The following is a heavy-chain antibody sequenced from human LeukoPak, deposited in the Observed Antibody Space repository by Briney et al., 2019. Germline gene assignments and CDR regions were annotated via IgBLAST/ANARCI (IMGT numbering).Heavy chain of an antibody. Sequence: ASVKVSCKTSGYTFSRHYIHWVRQAPGQGLEWLGIINTSGATTRYGQNFKGRVTATRDTSTSTVYMEMSSLNSEDTAVYYCERGLESSGWYGMDVWGQGTTIIVSS. CDR3: ERGLESSGWYGMDV. CDR2: INTSGATT. D-gene: IGHD6-19*01. CDR1: GYTFSRHY. J-gene: IGHJ6*02. V-gene: IGHV1-46*01.